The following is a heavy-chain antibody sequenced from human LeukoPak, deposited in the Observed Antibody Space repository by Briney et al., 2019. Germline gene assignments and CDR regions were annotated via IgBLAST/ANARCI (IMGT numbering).Heavy chain of an antibody. CDR2: INHSGST. J-gene: IGHJ4*02. Sequence: PSETLSLTCAVYGGSFSGYYWSWIRQPPGKGLEWIGEINHSGSTNYNPSLKSRVTISVDTSKNQFSLKLSSVTAADTAVYYCARAEYYYDSSGYYYPVSYYFDYWGQGTLVTVSS. CDR3: ARAEYYYDSSGYYYPVSYYFDY. CDR1: GGSFSGYY. D-gene: IGHD3-22*01. V-gene: IGHV4-34*01.